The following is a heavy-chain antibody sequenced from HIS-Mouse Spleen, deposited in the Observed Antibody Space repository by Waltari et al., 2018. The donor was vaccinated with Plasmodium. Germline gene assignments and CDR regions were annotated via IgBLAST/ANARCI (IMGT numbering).Heavy chain of an antibody. V-gene: IGHV1-69*01. J-gene: IGHJ4*02. CDR1: GCTFSSYA. D-gene: IGHD6-19*01. Sequence: QVQLVQSGAEVKKPGSSVKVPCKASGCTFSSYAISWVRKAPGQGFEWMGGIIPIFGTANYAQKFQGRVTITADESTSTAYMELSSLRSEDTAVYYCASQYSSGWYDYWGQGTLVTVSS. CDR3: ASQYSSGWYDY. CDR2: IIPIFGTA.